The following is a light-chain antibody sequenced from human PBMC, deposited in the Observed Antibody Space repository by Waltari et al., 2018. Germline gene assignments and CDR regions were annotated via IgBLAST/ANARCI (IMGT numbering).Light chain of an antibody. J-gene: IGLJ3*02. Sequence: QSVLTQPPSVSGAPGQWVTISCTGSSSNIGAGYDVHWYQQLPGTAPKLLIYVKNRRPSGVPDRFSGSRAPTSASLAIPGLQPEDEADYYCQSFDISLNGWVFGGGTKVTVL. CDR1: SSNIGAGYD. V-gene: IGLV1-40*01. CDR2: VKN. CDR3: QSFDISLNGWV.